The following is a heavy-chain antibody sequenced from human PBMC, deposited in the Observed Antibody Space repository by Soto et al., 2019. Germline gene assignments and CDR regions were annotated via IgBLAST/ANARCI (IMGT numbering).Heavy chain of an antibody. V-gene: IGHV3-23*01. D-gene: IGHD3-10*01. CDR3: AKGRGGSGSLTPRVDF. J-gene: IGHJ4*02. CDR1: GFTFNNSA. Sequence: EVQLLASGGGLVQPGGSLRLSCAASGFTFNNSAMSWVRQAPGKGLEWVSAISGGGDTTSYADSVKGRFTVSRDGSKNTLYVQMNSLRAEDTAVYYCAKGRGGSGSLTPRVDFWGQGTLVTVSS. CDR2: ISGGGDTT.